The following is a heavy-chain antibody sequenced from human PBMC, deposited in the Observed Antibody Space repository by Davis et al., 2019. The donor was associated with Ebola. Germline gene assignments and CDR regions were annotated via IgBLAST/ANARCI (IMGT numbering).Heavy chain of an antibody. V-gene: IGHV1-3*01. CDR1: GYTFSTYA. CDR3: AHLGPQRYCSGGGCHGYLDY. CDR2: INVAKGNT. D-gene: IGHD2-15*01. Sequence: ASVKVSCKASGYTFSTYAIHWLRQAPRQRLEWMGLINVAKGNTKFSQKFQGRVTITADESTRTAYMELNGLRSEDTAVYYCAHLGPQRYCSGGGCHGYLDYWGQGTLVTVSS. J-gene: IGHJ4*02.